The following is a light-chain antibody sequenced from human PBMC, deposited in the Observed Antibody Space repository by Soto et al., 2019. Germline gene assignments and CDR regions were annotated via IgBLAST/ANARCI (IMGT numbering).Light chain of an antibody. J-gene: IGKJ1*01. CDR2: DTS. Sequence: EIVLTQSPATLSFSPGERATPSCRASQSVSSYLAWYQQKPGQAPRLLIYDTSNRATGTPARFSGSGSGTDFTLTISSLEPEDFAVYYCQQYGSSPQTFGQGTKVE. V-gene: IGKV3-11*01. CDR1: QSVSSY. CDR3: QQYGSSPQT.